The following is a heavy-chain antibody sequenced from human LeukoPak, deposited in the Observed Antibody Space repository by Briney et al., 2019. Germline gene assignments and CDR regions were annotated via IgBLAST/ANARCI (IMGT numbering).Heavy chain of an antibody. CDR2: MNPNSGNT. V-gene: IGHV1-8*01. CDR1: GYTFTSYD. Sequence: GASVKVSCKASGYTFTSYDINWVRQATGQGLEWMGWMNPNSGNTGYAQKFQGRVTMTRNTSISTAYMELSSLRSEDTAVYYCARGYYGDYSYYSYMDVWGKGTTVTISS. CDR3: ARGYYGDYSYYSYMDV. J-gene: IGHJ6*03. D-gene: IGHD4-17*01.